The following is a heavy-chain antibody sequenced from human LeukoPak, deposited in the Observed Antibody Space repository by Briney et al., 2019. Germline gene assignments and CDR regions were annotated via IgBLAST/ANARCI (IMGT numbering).Heavy chain of an antibody. D-gene: IGHD6-19*01. Sequence: PSETLSLTCTVFGGSISSGGYYWSWIRQPPGKGLEWIGYIYHSGSTNYNPSLKSRVTISVDKSKNQFSLKLSSVTAADTAVYYCARASSGSLHYWGQGTLVTVSS. CDR3: ARASSGSLHY. CDR1: GGSISSGGYY. V-gene: IGHV4-30-2*01. CDR2: IYHSGST. J-gene: IGHJ4*02.